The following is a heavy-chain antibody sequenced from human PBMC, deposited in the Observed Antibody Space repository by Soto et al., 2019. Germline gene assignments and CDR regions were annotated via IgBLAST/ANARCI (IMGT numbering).Heavy chain of an antibody. Sequence: GGSLRLSCTTPGFTFNTYCIHWVPPAPGKGLEWGAIIWYDGSNKYYADSVKGRFTISRDNSRNTLYLQMNSLRAEDTALYYCARADCTGAYCYSWPFNYGVDVWGQGTTVTVSS. V-gene: IGHV3-33*08. CDR2: IWYDGSNK. CDR3: ARADCTGAYCYSWPFNYGVDV. J-gene: IGHJ6*02. D-gene: IGHD2-15*01. CDR1: GFTFNTYC.